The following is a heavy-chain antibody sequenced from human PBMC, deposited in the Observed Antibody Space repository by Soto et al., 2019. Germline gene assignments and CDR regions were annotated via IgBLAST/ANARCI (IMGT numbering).Heavy chain of an antibody. D-gene: IGHD3-3*01. CDR3: ARTRDFWSGNDAFDI. V-gene: IGHV4-61*01. CDR1: GGSVSSGSYY. CDR2: MYYSGST. Sequence: SETLSLTCTVPGGSVSSGSYYWSWIRQPPGKGLEWIGYMYYSGSTNYNPSLKSRVTISLDTSKNQFSLKLSSVTAADTAVYFCARTRDFWSGNDAFDIWGQGTMVTVS. J-gene: IGHJ3*02.